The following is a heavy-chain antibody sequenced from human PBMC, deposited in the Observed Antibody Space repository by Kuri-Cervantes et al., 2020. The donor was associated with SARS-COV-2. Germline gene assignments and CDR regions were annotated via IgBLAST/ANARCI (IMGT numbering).Heavy chain of an antibody. CDR3: ARVLVQWLVDGGYYYYGMDV. V-gene: IGHV6-1*01. D-gene: IGHD6-19*01. CDR2: TYYRSKWYN. J-gene: IGHJ6*02. Sequence: SQTLSLTCAISGNSVSSNSAAWNWIRQSPSRGLEWLGRTYYRSKWYNDYAVSVKSRITIKSDTSKNQFSLQLNSVTPEDTAVYYCARVLVQWLVDGGYYYYGMDVWGQGTTVTVSS. CDR1: GNSVSSNSAA.